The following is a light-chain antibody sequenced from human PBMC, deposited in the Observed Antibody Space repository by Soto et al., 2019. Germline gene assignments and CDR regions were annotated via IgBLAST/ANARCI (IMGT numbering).Light chain of an antibody. CDR2: DVS. V-gene: IGLV2-14*01. Sequence: ALTQPASVSGSPGQSITISCTGTSSDVGGYNSVSWYQQHPGKAPKLMIYDVSNRPSGVSNRFSGSKSVNTASLTISGLQAEDEADYYCSSYTSSSTVVFGGGTKLTVL. J-gene: IGLJ2*01. CDR3: SSYTSSSTVV. CDR1: SSDVGGYNS.